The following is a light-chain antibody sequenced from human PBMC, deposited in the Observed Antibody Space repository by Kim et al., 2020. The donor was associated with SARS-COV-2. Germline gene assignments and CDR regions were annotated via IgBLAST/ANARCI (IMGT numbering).Light chain of an antibody. CDR1: QSVSSSY. CDR2: GAS. V-gene: IGKV3-20*01. J-gene: IGKJ4*01. Sequence: LSPGDRATLSCRASQSVSSSYLACYQQRPGQAPRLLIYGASSRATGIPDRFSGSGSGTDFTLTISRLEPEEFAVYYCQQYGSSPTFGGGTKVDIK. CDR3: QQYGSSPT.